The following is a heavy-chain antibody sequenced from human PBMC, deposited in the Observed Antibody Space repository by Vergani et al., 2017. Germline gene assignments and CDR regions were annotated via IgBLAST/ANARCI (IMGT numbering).Heavy chain of an antibody. CDR1: GYTFTSYD. J-gene: IGHJ5*02. Sequence: QVQLVQSGAEVKKPGASVKVSCKASGYTFTSYDINWVRQATGQGLEWMGIINPSGGSTSYAQKFQGRVTMTRDTSTSTVYMELSSLRSEDTAVYYCARGLTSGWFDPWGQGTLVTVSS. CDR2: INPSGGST. CDR3: ARGLTSGWFDP. V-gene: IGHV1-46*01.